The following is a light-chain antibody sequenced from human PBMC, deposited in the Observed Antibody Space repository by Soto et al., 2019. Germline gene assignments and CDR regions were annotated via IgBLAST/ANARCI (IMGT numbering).Light chain of an antibody. Sequence: DIQMTQSPSSLSASVGDRVTITCRASQSISSYLNWYQQKPGKAPKILIYAASGLQSGVPSRFSGSGSGTDFTLAISSLQPEDFATYYCQQSYSTLLTVGGGTNVEIK. CDR2: AAS. V-gene: IGKV1-39*01. J-gene: IGKJ4*01. CDR3: QQSYSTLLT. CDR1: QSISSY.